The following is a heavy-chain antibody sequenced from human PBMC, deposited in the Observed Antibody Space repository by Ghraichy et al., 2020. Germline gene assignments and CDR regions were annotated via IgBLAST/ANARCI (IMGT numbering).Heavy chain of an antibody. D-gene: IGHD3-10*01. CDR2: IYYSGST. CDR3: ARDGGYGSGSYYSENWFDP. Sequence: TLSLTCTVSGGSISSGDYYWSWIRQPPGKGLEWIGYIYYSGSTYYNPSLKSRVTISVDTSKNQFSLKLSSVTAADTAVYYCARDGGYGSGSYYSENWFDPLGQGTLVTVSS. V-gene: IGHV4-30-4*01. J-gene: IGHJ5*02. CDR1: GGSISSGDYY.